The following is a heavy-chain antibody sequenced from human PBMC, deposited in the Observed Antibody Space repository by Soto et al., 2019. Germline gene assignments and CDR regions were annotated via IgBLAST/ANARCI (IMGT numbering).Heavy chain of an antibody. Sequence: VPLVESGGGSVQPGGSLRLSCVASGITFSGFWMHWVRQVPGKGLVWVARVDSAGSGTSYADSVKGRFTISRDNAKNTLSLQMDSLRVEVTAVYYCATVFEHWGQGIPVTVSS. J-gene: IGHJ4*02. CDR1: GITFSGFW. CDR2: VDSAGSGT. V-gene: IGHV3-74*01. CDR3: ATVFEH.